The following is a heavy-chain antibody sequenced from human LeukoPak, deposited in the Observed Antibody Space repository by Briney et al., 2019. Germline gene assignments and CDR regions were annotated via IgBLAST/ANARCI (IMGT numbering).Heavy chain of an antibody. CDR2: INHSGST. CDR3: ARGAHYAWNS. V-gene: IGHV4-34*01. J-gene: IGHJ4*02. Sequence: KPSETLSLTCAVYGGSFSGYYWSWIRQPPGKGLEWIGEINHSGSTNYNPSLKSRVTISVDKSKNQFSLTLTSVTAADTAVYFCARGAHYAWNSWGQGTLVTVSS. D-gene: IGHD3-16*01. CDR1: GGSFSGYY.